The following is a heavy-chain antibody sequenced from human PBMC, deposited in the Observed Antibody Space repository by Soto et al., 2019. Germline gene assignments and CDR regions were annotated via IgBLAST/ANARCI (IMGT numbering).Heavy chain of an antibody. D-gene: IGHD3-9*01. Sequence: SETLSLTCTVSGGSSSSISYYWGWIRQPPGKGLGWIGYIYYSGSTNYNPSLKSRVTISVDTSKNQFSLKLSSVTAADTAVYYCARGTSLTGYSLYYYYYYMDVWGKGTTVTVSS. CDR3: ARGTSLTGYSLYYYYYYMDV. V-gene: IGHV4-61*05. J-gene: IGHJ6*03. CDR1: GGSSSSISYY. CDR2: IYYSGST.